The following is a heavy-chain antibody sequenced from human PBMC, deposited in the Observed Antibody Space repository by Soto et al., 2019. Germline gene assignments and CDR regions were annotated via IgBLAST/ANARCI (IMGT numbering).Heavy chain of an antibody. CDR3: ARMYNSGFYRHEGEYFFYGLDV. D-gene: IGHD6-19*01. V-gene: IGHV4-4*07. J-gene: IGHJ6*02. CDR2: FYYSGNT. Sequence: PSETLSLTCTVSGDSISDYYWSWIRQPAGKGLEWIGRFYYSGNTKSNPSLKSRVTMSADTSKNQFSLSLRSVTAADSAIYYCARMYNSGFYRHEGEYFFYGLDVWGQGTTVTVSS. CDR1: GDSISDYY.